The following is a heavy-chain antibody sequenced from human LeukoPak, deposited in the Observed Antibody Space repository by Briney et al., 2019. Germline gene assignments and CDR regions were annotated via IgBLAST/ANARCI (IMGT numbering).Heavy chain of an antibody. D-gene: IGHD5-12*01. V-gene: IGHV4-34*01. J-gene: IGHJ4*02. Sequence: PSETLSLTCGVYGGSFSGHYWSWIRQPPGKGLEWIGEINHSGHTNYNLSLKSRVSMSVDSSKNQISLKLHSVTAADTAVYFCVRGPYSSDAGYWGQGTLVIVSS. CDR3: VRGPYSSDAGY. CDR2: INHSGHT. CDR1: GGSFSGHY.